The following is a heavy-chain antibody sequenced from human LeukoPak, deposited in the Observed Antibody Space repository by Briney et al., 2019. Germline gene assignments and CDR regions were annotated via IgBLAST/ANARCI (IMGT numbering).Heavy chain of an antibody. CDR1: GFTFDDYG. Sequence: PGGSLRLSCAASGFTFDDYGMHWVRQAPGKGLEWVAVISYDGSNKYYADSVKGRFTISRDNSKNTLYLQMNSLRAEDTAVYYCAKGDLVEMATIFDYWGQGTLVTVSS. CDR2: ISYDGSNK. V-gene: IGHV3-30*18. D-gene: IGHD5-24*01. CDR3: AKGDLVEMATIFDY. J-gene: IGHJ4*02.